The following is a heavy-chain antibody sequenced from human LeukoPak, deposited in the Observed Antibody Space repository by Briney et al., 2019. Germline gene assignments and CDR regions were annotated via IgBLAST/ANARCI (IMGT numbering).Heavy chain of an antibody. J-gene: IGHJ5*02. Sequence: GGSLRLYCAASGFTFSDYYMSWIRQAPGKGLEWVSYISSSGSTIYYADSVKGRFTISRDNAKNSLYLQMNSLRAEDTAVYYCARTPTNYGGPGIRFDPWGQGTLVTVSS. D-gene: IGHD4-17*01. CDR2: ISSSGSTI. V-gene: IGHV3-11*01. CDR1: GFTFSDYY. CDR3: ARTPTNYGGPGIRFDP.